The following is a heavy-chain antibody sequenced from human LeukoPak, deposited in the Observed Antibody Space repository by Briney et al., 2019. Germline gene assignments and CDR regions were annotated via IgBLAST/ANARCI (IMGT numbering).Heavy chain of an antibody. V-gene: IGHV3-21*01. D-gene: IGHD1-1*01. J-gene: IGHJ4*02. CDR1: GFTFSSYS. CDR3: ARVKTGTASEGDY. CDR2: ISSSSSYI. Sequence: GGSLRLSCAASGFTFSSYSMNWVRQAPGKGLEWVSSISSSSSYIYYADSVKGRFTISRDNAKNSLYLQMNSLRAEDTAVYYCARVKTGTASEGDYWGQGTLVTVSS.